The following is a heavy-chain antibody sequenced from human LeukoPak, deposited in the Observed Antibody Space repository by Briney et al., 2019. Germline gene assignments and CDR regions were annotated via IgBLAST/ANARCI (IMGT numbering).Heavy chain of an antibody. V-gene: IGHV1-69*05. CDR3: ARPVSAGDAFDI. D-gene: IGHD3-10*01. CDR2: IIPIFGTA. J-gene: IGHJ3*02. CDR1: GGTFSSYA. Sequence: SVEVSCKASGGTFSSYAISWVRQAPGQGLEWMGRIIPIFGTANYAQKFQGRVTITTDESTSTAYMELSSLRSEDTAVYYCARPVSAGDAFDIWGQGTMVTVSS.